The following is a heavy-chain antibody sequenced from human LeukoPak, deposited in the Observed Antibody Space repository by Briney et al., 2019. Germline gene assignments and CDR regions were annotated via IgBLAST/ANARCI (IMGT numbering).Heavy chain of an antibody. Sequence: GGSLRLSCAASGFTFSSYAMHWVRQAPGRGLEWVAVISYDGSNKYYADSVKGRFTISRDNSKNTLYLQMNSLRAEDTAVYYCARDIVAVAGTHFDYWGQGTLVTVSS. CDR1: GFTFSSYA. D-gene: IGHD6-19*01. CDR2: ISYDGSNK. CDR3: ARDIVAVAGTHFDY. J-gene: IGHJ4*02. V-gene: IGHV3-30-3*01.